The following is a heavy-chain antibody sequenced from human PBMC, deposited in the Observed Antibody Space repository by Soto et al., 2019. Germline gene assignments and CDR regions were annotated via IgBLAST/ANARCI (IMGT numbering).Heavy chain of an antibody. V-gene: IGHV4-59*01. Sequence: SETLSLTCTVSGGSISSYYWSWIRQPPGKGLEWIGYIYYSGSTNYNPSIKSRVTISVDTSKNQFSLKLSSVTAADAAVYYWGRVASKVGAIGWFDTWGQGTLVTVSS. CDR3: GRVASKVGAIGWFDT. CDR1: GGSISSYY. CDR2: IYYSGST. D-gene: IGHD1-26*01. J-gene: IGHJ5*02.